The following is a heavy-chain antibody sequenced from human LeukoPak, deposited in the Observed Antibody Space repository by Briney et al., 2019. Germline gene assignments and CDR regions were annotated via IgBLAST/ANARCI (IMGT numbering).Heavy chain of an antibody. V-gene: IGHV3-21*01. CDR3: ARDRGRRSGSYPAFDY. CDR2: ISSSSYI. D-gene: IGHD1-26*01. CDR1: GFTFSSYS. Sequence: GGSLRLSCAASGFTFSSYSMNWVRQAPGKGLEWVSSISSSSYIYYADSVKGRFTISRDNAKNSLYLQMNSLRAEDTAVYYCARDRGRRSGSYPAFDYWGQGTLVTVSS. J-gene: IGHJ4*02.